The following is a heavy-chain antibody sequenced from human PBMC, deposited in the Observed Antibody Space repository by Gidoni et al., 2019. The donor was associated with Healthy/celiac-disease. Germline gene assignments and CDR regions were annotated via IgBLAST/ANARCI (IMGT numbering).Heavy chain of an antibody. D-gene: IGHD6-19*01. Sequence: EVQLWGAGGGLVPTGGALRLSCAASGFPFRSYALSWVRPAPGKGLEWFASISGSGCITYYADSLKGLFTISRDNSKNMQYLQMNSLRAEVTAVSYGAKGSGKQWLGPSYHWGQGTLVTVSS. CDR1: GFPFRSYA. CDR3: AKGSGKQWLGPSYH. V-gene: IGHV3-23*01. J-gene: IGHJ5*02. CDR2: ISGSGCIT.